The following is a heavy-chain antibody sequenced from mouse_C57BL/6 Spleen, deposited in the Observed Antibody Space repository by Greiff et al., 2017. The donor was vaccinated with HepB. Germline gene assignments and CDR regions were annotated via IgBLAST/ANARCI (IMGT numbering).Heavy chain of an antibody. CDR2: INPNNGGT. V-gene: IGHV1-22*01. J-gene: IGHJ1*03. D-gene: IGHD1-1*01. CDR3: ARDGSSYGYFDV. Sequence: VQLQQSGPELVKPGASVKMSCKASGYTFTDYNMHWVKQRHGKSLEWIGYINPNNGGTSYNQKFKGKATLTVNKSSSTAYMELRSLTSEDSAVYYCARDGSSYGYFDVWGTGTTVTVSS. CDR1: GYTFTDYN.